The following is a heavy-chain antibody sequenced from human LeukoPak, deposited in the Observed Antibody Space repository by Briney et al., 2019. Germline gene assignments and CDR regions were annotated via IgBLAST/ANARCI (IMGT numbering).Heavy chain of an antibody. CDR1: GGSFSGYY. CDR3: AREATDILDRTDY. Sequence: PSETLSLTCAVYGGSFSGYYWSWIRQPPGKGLEWIGEINHSGSTNYNPSLKSRVTISVDTSKNQFSLKLSSVTAADTAVYYCAREATDILDRTDYWGQGTLVTVSS. CDR2: INHSGST. V-gene: IGHV4-34*01. J-gene: IGHJ4*02. D-gene: IGHD3-9*01.